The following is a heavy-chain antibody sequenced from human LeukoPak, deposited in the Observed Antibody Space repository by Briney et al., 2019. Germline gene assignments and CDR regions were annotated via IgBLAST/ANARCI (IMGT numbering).Heavy chain of an antibody. CDR2: VRSDGTT. Sequence: GGSLRLSCAASGFTFTSHVMHWVRQAPGKGLEYVSAVRSDGTTFYANSVKGRFTISRDNSKNTLYLQMGRLRAENMGVYFCARERYSSVLHDALDMWGPGTMVIVSS. CDR3: ARERYSSVLHDALDM. D-gene: IGHD6-25*01. J-gene: IGHJ3*02. V-gene: IGHV3-64*01. CDR1: GFTFTSHV.